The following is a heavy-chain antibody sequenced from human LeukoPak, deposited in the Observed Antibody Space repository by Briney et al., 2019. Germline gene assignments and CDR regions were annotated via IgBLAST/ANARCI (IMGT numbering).Heavy chain of an antibody. D-gene: IGHD3-9*01. V-gene: IGHV3-23*01. CDR1: GFTFSSSG. J-gene: IGHJ4*02. CDR2: ISGSGGST. Sequence: GGSLRLSCAASGFTFSSSGMSWVRQTPGKGLEWVSAISGSGGSTYYADSVKGRFTISRDNSKNTLYLQMNSLRAEDTAVYYCARVGSRYDILTGYYEPLTYFDYWGQGTLVTVSS. CDR3: ARVGSRYDILTGYYEPLTYFDY.